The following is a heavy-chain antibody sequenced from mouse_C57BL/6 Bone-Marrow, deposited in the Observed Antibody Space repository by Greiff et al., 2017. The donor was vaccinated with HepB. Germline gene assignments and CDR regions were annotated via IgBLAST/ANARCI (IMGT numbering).Heavy chain of an antibody. CDR1: GFTFSSYG. CDR2: ISSGGSYT. D-gene: IGHD2-13*01. Sequence: EVKLVESGGDLVKPGGSLKLSCAASGFTFSSYGMSWVRQTPDKRLEWVATISSGGSYTYYPDSVKGRFTFSRDNAKNTLYLQMSSLKSEDTAMYYCAQHGDRYAMDYWGQGTSVTVSS. CDR3: AQHGDRYAMDY. V-gene: IGHV5-6*01. J-gene: IGHJ4*01.